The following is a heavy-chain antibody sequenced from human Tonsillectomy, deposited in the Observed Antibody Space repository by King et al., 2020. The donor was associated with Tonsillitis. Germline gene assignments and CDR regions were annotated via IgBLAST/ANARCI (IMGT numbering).Heavy chain of an antibody. J-gene: IGHJ4*02. CDR3: ARDQGTMIRGILDY. V-gene: IGHV3-48*02. CDR1: GFTFSNYN. Sequence: QLVQSGGGLVQPGGSLRLSCAASGFTFSNYNMNWARQAPGKGLEWISFITSSTSSTTYYADSVRGRFTISRDNAKNSLYLQMNSLRDEDTAVYYCARDQGTMIRGILDYWGQGTLVTVSS. CDR2: ITSSTSSTT. D-gene: IGHD3-10*01.